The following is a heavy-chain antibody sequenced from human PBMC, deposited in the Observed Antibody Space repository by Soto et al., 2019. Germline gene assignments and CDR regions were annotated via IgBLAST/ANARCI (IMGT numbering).Heavy chain of an antibody. V-gene: IGHV4-59*01. CDR2: IYYSGST. CDR1: GGSISSYY. Sequence: SETLSLTCTVSGGSISSYYWSWIRQPPGKGLEWIGYIYYSGSTNYNPSLKSRVTISVDTSKNQFSLKLSSVTAADTAVYYCARTDHIGWLDPWGQGTLVTVSS. J-gene: IGHJ5*02. CDR3: ARTDHIGWLDP.